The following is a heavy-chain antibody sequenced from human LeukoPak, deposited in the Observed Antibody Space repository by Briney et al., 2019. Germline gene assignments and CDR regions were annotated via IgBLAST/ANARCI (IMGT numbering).Heavy chain of an antibody. CDR3: ARDGSGNYRYYFDY. CDR2: ISFDGSTK. V-gene: IGHV3-30-3*01. CDR1: GFTFSSYG. D-gene: IGHD3-10*01. Sequence: GGSLRLSCAASGFTFSSYGMHWVRQAPGKGLEWVAVISFDGSTKYYADSVKSRFTISRDNSKNTLYLQMNSLRAEDTALYYCARDGSGNYRYYFDYWGQGTPVTVSS. J-gene: IGHJ4*02.